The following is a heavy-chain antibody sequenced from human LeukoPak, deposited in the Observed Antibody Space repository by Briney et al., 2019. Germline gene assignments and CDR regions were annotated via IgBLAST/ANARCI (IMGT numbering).Heavy chain of an antibody. CDR3: ARTNEKYYYYYMDV. V-gene: IGHV3-53*01. J-gene: IGHJ6*03. CDR2: IYSGGST. Sequence: GGFLRLSCAASGFTVSSNYMSWVRQAPGKGLEWVSVIYSGGSTYYADSVKGRFTISRDNSKNTLYLQMNSLRAEDTAVYYCARTNEKYYYYYMDVWGKGTTVTVSS. CDR1: GFTVSSNY.